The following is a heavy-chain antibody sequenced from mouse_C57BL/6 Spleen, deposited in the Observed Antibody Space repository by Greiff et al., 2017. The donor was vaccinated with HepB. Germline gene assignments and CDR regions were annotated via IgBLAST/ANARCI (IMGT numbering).Heavy chain of an antibody. CDR3: TTVVAHCYFDV. V-gene: IGHV6-3*01. D-gene: IGHD1-1*01. Sequence: EVQLVESGGGLVQPGGSMKLSCVASGFTFSNYWMNWVRPSPEKGLEWVAQIRLKSDNYATHDAESVKGRFTISRDDSKSSVYLQMNNLRAEDTGIAYCTTVVAHCYFDVWGTGTTVTVSS. J-gene: IGHJ1*03. CDR1: GFTFSNYW. CDR2: IRLKSDNYAT.